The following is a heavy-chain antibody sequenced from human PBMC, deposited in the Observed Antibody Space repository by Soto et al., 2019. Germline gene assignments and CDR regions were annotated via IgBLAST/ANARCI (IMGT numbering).Heavy chain of an antibody. CDR2: IYSGGSI. CDR1: GFTVSSKY. J-gene: IGHJ3*02. V-gene: IGHV3-66*01. Sequence: GGSLRLSCAASGFTVSSKYMSWVRQAPGKGLEWVSVIYSGGSIYYGDSVKGRFTISRDTSKNTVSLQMNSLRAEDTAVYYCARDPGIWAFDIWGQGTLVTV. CDR3: ARDPGIWAFDI.